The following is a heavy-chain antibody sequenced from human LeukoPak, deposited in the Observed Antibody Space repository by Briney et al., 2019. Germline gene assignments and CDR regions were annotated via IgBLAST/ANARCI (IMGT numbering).Heavy chain of an antibody. D-gene: IGHD7-27*01. J-gene: IGHJ4*02. Sequence: PSETLSLTCTVSGGSISSGGYYWSWIRQHPGKGLEWIGYIYYSGSTYYNPSLKSRVTISVDTSKNQFSLKLSSVTAADTAIYYCARDHWGSLDYWGQGALVTDSS. CDR3: ARDHWGSLDY. CDR2: IYYSGST. V-gene: IGHV4-31*03. CDR1: GGSISSGGYY.